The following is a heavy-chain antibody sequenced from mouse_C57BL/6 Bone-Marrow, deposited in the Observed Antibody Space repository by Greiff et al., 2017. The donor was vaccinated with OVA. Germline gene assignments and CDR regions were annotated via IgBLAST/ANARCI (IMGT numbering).Heavy chain of an antibody. J-gene: IGHJ2*01. CDR3: ARSNNYEIFDY. V-gene: IGHV1-53*01. D-gene: IGHD2-12*01. CDR2: INPSNGGT. Sequence: QVQLQQSGTELVKPGASVKLSCKASGYTFTSYWMHWVKQRPGQGLEWIGNINPSNGGTNYNEKFKSKATLTVDKSSSTAYRQLSSLTSEDSAVYYCARSNNYEIFDYWGQGTTHTVSS. CDR1: GYTFTSYW.